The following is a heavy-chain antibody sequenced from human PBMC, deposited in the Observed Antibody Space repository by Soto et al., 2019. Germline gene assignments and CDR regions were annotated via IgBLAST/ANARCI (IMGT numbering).Heavy chain of an antibody. CDR3: SKQRGPAVSFYYGVEV. CDR1: GFSFTAAG. J-gene: IGHJ6*01. V-gene: IGHV3-15*07. CDR2: IKSKGSGETT. Sequence: QLVEAGGGLVTPGKSVRLSCVVSGFSFTAAGMNLVRRAPGPGLEWVGRIKSKGSGETTDYSASVKGRFNISRDDSKNTVYLQMNSLRTEDTAVYYCSKQRGPAVSFYYGVEVWGQGSTVTVTS. D-gene: IGHD1-1*01.